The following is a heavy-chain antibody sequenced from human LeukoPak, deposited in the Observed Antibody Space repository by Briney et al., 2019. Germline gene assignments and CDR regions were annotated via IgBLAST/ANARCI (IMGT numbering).Heavy chain of an antibody. CDR1: GDSISSGDYY. CDR3: ARGPSPFYSSSWYYFDY. V-gene: IGHV4-61*02. CDR2: ISSSGST. D-gene: IGHD6-13*01. Sequence: SETLSLTRTVSGDSISSGDYYWSWIRQPAGKGLEWIGRISSSGSTNYNPSLKSRVTISVDTSKNQFSLKLSSVTAADTAVYYCARGPSPFYSSSWYYFDYWGQGTLVTVSS. J-gene: IGHJ4*02.